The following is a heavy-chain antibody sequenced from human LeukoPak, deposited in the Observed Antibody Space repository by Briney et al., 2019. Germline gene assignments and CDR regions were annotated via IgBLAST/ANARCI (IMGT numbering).Heavy chain of an antibody. V-gene: IGHV1-2*04. D-gene: IGHD6-13*01. Sequence: ASVKVSCKASGYTFTGYYMHWVRQAPGQGLEWMGWINPNSGGTNYAQKFQGWVTMTRDTSISTAYMELSRLRSDDTAVYYCARDLDDPRSSLFDYWGQGTLVTVSS. J-gene: IGHJ4*02. CDR3: ARDLDDPRSSLFDY. CDR2: INPNSGGT. CDR1: GYTFTGYY.